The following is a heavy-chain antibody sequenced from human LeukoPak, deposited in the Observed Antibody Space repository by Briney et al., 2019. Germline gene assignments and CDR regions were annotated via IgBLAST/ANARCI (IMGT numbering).Heavy chain of an antibody. V-gene: IGHV3-30*02. CDR3: ARDGGERRLRYYFDY. CDR2: IRYDGSNK. J-gene: IGHJ4*02. CDR1: GFTFSSYG. Sequence: PGGSLRLSCAASGFTFSSYGMHWVRQAPGKGLEWVAFIRYDGSNKYYADSVKGRFTISRDNAKNSLYLQMNSLRAEDTAVYYCARDGGERRLRYYFDYWGQGTLVTVSS. D-gene: IGHD4-17*01.